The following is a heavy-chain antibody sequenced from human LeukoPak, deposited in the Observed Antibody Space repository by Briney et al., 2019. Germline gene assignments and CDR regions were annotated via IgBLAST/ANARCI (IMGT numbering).Heavy chain of an antibody. J-gene: IGHJ4*02. Sequence: GRSLRLSCAASGFTFSSYAMHRVRQAPGKGLEWVAVISYDGSNKYYADSVKGRFTISRDNSKNTLYLQMNSLRAEDTAVYYCARNMMYYYGSGSYYSYDYWGQGTLVTVSS. CDR1: GFTFSSYA. D-gene: IGHD3-10*01. CDR3: ARNMMYYYGSGSYYSYDY. CDR2: ISYDGSNK. V-gene: IGHV3-30*04.